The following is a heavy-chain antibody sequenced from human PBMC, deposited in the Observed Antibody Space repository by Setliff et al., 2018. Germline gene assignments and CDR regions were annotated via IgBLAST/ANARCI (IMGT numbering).Heavy chain of an antibody. CDR3: IRPQTPDDDHSSGYYGF. V-gene: IGHV3-15*01. Sequence: GGSLRLSCAASGFTFSNAWMSWVRQAPGKGLEWVGRIKSKTDGGTTDYAAPVKGRFTISRDDSKNTLYLQMNSLKTEDTAVYYCIRPQTPDDDHSSGYYGFWGQGTPVTVSS. CDR1: GFTFSNAW. CDR2: IKSKTDGGTT. D-gene: IGHD3-22*01. J-gene: IGHJ4*02.